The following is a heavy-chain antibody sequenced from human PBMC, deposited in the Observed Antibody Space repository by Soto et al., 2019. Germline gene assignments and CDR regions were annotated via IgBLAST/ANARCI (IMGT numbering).Heavy chain of an antibody. J-gene: IGHJ6*03. CDR2: IGTAGDT. Sequence: EVQLVESGGGLVQPGGSLRLSCAASGLTFSSYDMHWVRQATGKGLEWVSAIGTAGDTYYPGSVKGRFTISRENAKNSLYLQMNSLRAGDTAVYYCARSSGYRRYYYYYYYMDVWGKGTTVTVSS. CDR3: ARSSGYRRYYYYYYYMDV. V-gene: IGHV3-13*01. D-gene: IGHD5-12*01. CDR1: GLTFSSYD.